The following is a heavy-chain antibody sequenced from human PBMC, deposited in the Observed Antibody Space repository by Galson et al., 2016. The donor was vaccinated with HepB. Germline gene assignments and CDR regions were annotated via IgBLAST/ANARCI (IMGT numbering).Heavy chain of an antibody. V-gene: IGHV3-7*03. Sequence: SLRLSCAASGFTFTTYWMSWVRQAPGKGLEWVANIKQDGSEKYYVDSVKGRFTISRDNAKNSLYLQMNSLRAEDPAVYYCAQYYYDSSGYVEYFQNWGQGSRVSVSS. CDR3: AQYYYDSSGYVEYFQN. D-gene: IGHD3-22*01. CDR1: GFTFTTYW. J-gene: IGHJ1*01. CDR2: IKQDGSEK.